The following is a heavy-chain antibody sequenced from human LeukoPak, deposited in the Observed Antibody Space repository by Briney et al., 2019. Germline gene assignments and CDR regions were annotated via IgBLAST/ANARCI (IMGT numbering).Heavy chain of an antibody. Sequence: GGSLRLSCAASGFTFSSYGMHWVRQAPGKGLEWVAVIWYDGSNKYYADSVKGRFTISRDNSKNTLYLQMNSLRADDTAVYCCARDLVAQPYQGYWAFDIGGQGTRVTVSS. V-gene: IGHV3-33*01. J-gene: IGHJ3*02. CDR1: GFTFSSYG. CDR2: IWYDGSNK. D-gene: IGHD2-15*01. CDR3: ARDLVAQPYQGYWAFDI.